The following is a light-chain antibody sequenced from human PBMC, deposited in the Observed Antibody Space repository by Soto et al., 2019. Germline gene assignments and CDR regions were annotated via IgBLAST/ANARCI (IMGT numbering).Light chain of an antibody. CDR2: GAS. CDR1: ENIYTN. J-gene: IGKJ5*01. V-gene: IGKV3-15*01. Sequence: SGSPGSSAPISWRASENIYTNLAWYQQKPGQAPRLLFYGASTRATGLPARFSGTGSGTEFTLTINSLQAEDSAVYYCQQDYNRPRTFAQGTRLEI. CDR3: QQDYNRPRT.